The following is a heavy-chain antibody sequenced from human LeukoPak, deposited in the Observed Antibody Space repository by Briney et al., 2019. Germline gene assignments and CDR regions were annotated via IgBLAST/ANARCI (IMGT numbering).Heavy chain of an antibody. CDR2: IIPILGIA. D-gene: IGHD1-26*01. J-gene: IGHJ4*02. V-gene: IGHV1-69*04. Sequence: SVKVSCKASGGTFSSYAISWVRQAPGQGLEWMGRIIPILGIANYAQKFQGRVTITADKSTSTAYMELSSLRSEDTAVYYCARAFNSGSYALHYWGQGTLVSVSS. CDR1: GGTFSSYA. CDR3: ARAFNSGSYALHY.